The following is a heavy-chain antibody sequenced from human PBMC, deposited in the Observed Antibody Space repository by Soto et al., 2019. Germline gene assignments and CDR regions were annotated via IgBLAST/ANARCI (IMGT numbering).Heavy chain of an antibody. Sequence: PGGSLRLSCAASGFTFSSYAMSWVRQAPGKGLEWVSAISGSGGSTYYADSVKGRFTISRDNSKNTLYLQMNSLRAEDTAVYYCANAARTYYYDSSGSRFDYWGQGTLVTVSS. CDR3: ANAARTYYYDSSGSRFDY. J-gene: IGHJ4*02. CDR2: ISGSGGST. CDR1: GFTFSSYA. V-gene: IGHV3-23*01. D-gene: IGHD3-22*01.